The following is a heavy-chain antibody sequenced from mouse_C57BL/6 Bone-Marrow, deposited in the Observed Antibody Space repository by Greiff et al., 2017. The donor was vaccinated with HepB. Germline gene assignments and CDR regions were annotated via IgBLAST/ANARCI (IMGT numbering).Heavy chain of an antibody. CDR3: ARERDGYRLAY. CDR1: GFTFSSYA. D-gene: IGHD2-3*01. Sequence: DVKLVESGGGLVKPGGSLKLSCAASGFTFSSYAMSWVRQTPEKRLEWVATISDGGSYTYYPDNVKGRFTISRDNAKNNLYLQMSHLKSEDTAMYYCARERDGYRLAYWGQGTLVTVSA. V-gene: IGHV5-4*01. CDR2: ISDGGSYT. J-gene: IGHJ3*01.